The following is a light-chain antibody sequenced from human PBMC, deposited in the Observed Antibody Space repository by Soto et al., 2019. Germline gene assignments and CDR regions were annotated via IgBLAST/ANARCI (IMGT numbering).Light chain of an antibody. CDR1: QSVNKSS. CDR2: GAS. Sequence: EIVLTEYPGTLSLSPGERATLCYRASQSVNKSSLGWYQQKPGQAPRHLFFGASSMRTGIPDRTSGSGSGTDFILTISRLEPEDVAVYYCQQYGSSPITFGQGTRLVIK. V-gene: IGKV3-20*01. J-gene: IGKJ5*01. CDR3: QQYGSSPIT.